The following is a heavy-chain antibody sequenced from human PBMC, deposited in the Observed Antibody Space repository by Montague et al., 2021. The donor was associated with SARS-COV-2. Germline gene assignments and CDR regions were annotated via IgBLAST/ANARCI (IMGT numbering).Heavy chain of an antibody. CDR2: IDWDDDK. CDR3: ARMTVAGIPFDY. J-gene: IGHJ4*02. Sequence: PALVKPTQTLTLTCTFSGFSLSTSGMCVSWIRQPPGKALEWLARIDWDDDKYYSTSLKTRLTISKDTSKNQVVLTMTNMDPVDTATYYCARMTVAGIPFDYWGQGTRVTVSS. CDR1: GFSLSTSGMC. D-gene: IGHD6-19*01. V-gene: IGHV2-70*11.